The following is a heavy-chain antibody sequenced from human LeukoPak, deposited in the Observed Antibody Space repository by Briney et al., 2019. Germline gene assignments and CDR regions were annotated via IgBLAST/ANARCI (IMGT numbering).Heavy chain of an antibody. CDR3: AKDSCSSTSCDNWFDP. CDR1: GFTFGDYA. Sequence: GGSLRLSCTASGFTFGDYAMSWVRQAPGKGLEWVSAISGSGGSTYYADSVKGRFTISRDNSKNTLYLQMNSLRAEDTAVYYCAKDSCSSTSCDNWFDPWGQGTLVTVSS. V-gene: IGHV3-23*01. D-gene: IGHD2-2*01. J-gene: IGHJ5*02. CDR2: ISGSGGST.